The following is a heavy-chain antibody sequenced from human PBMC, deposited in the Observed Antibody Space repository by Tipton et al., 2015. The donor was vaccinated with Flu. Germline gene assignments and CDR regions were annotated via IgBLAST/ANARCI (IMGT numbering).Heavy chain of an antibody. V-gene: IGHV4-59*01. D-gene: IGHD3-22*01. CDR2: IYYSGST. J-gene: IGHJ6*02. Sequence: TLSLTCTVSGGSISSYYWSWIRQPPGKGLEWIGYIYYSGSTNYNPSLKSRVTISVDTSKNQFSLKLSSVTAVDTAVYYCARTTTDSSGYYYYYYGMDVWGQGTTFTVSS. CDR1: GGSISSYY. CDR3: ARTTTDSSGYYYYYYGMDV.